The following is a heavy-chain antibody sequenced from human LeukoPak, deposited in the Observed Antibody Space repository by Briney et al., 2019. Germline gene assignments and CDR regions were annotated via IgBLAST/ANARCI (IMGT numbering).Heavy chain of an antibody. Sequence: GGSLRLSCAASGFTFSSYSMNWVRQAPGKGLEWVSSISSSSSYIYYADSVKGRFTISRDNAKNSLYLQVNSLRAEDTAVYYCAWTTGTGDAFDIWGQGTMVTVSS. CDR2: ISSSSSYI. D-gene: IGHD1-1*01. CDR3: AWTTGTGDAFDI. V-gene: IGHV3-21*01. J-gene: IGHJ3*02. CDR1: GFTFSSYS.